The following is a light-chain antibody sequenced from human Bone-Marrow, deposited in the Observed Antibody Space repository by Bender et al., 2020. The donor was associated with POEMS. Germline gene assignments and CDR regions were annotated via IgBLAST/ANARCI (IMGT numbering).Light chain of an antibody. J-gene: IGLJ3*02. CDR2: SSN. Sequence: QSVLTQPPSASGTPGQRVTIPCSGSNSNIGKNIVNWYKHLPGTAPKVLIYSSNQRPSGVPDRFSGSKSGTSASLAISGLQSEDEADYYCCSYAPSNRLFGGGTKLTVL. CDR1: NSNIGKNI. V-gene: IGLV1-44*01. CDR3: CSYAPSNRL.